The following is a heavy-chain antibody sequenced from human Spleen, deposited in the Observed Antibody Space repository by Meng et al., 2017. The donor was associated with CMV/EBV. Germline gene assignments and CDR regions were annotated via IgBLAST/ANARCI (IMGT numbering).Heavy chain of an antibody. Sequence: GESLKISCAASGFTFSSYEMNWVRQAPGKGLEWVSYISSSGTTIYYADSVKGRFTVSRDNAKNSLYLQMNSLRAEDTAVYYCARVLAVADTIDYWGQGTLVTVS. D-gene: IGHD6-19*01. J-gene: IGHJ4*02. CDR3: ARVLAVADTIDY. CDR1: GFTFSSYE. V-gene: IGHV3-48*03. CDR2: ISSSGTTI.